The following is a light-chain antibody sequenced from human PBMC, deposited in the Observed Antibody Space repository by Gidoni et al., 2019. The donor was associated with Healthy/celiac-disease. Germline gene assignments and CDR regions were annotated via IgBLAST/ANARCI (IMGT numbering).Light chain of an antibody. V-gene: IGKV1-5*01. J-gene: IGKJ1*01. CDR2: DAS. CDR3: QQYSSGT. CDR1: QSISTW. Sequence: DIQMTQSPSTLSASVGDRVTITCRASQSISTWLAWYQQKPGKAPNLLIYDASSLESGVPSRFSGSGSGTEFTLTISSLQPDDFATYYCQQYSSGTFXXXTKVEIK.